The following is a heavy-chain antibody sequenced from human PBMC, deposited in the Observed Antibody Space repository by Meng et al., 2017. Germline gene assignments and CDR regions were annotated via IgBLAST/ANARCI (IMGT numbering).Heavy chain of an antibody. V-gene: IGHV4-34*01. Sequence: GRLQQGGAGLLKPSGTLALTCAVYGGSFSGYYWSWIRQPPGKGLEWIGEINHSGSTNYNPSLKSRVTISVDTSKNQFSLKLSSVTAADTAVYYCARRGIAARPFYYWGQGTLVTVSS. D-gene: IGHD6-6*01. CDR2: INHSGST. CDR3: ARRGIAARPFYY. J-gene: IGHJ4*02. CDR1: GGSFSGYY.